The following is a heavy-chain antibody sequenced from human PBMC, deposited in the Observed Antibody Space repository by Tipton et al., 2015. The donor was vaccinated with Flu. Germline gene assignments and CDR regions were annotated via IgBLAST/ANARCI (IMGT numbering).Heavy chain of an antibody. Sequence: GLVKPSETLSLTCTVSGYSISGDYYWGWIRQSPGKGLEWIGSSHHSGGTYYNPSLKSRVTISVDTPKSQFSLRLNSVTAADTGVYYCARHRGTTATTLDWFDPWGQGTLVNVSS. CDR2: SHHSGGT. D-gene: IGHD4-17*01. CDR3: ARHRGTTATTLDWFDP. CDR1: GYSISGDYY. J-gene: IGHJ5*02. V-gene: IGHV4-38-2*02.